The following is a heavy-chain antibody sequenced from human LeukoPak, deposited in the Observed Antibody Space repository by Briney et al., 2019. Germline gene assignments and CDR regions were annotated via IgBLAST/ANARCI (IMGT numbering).Heavy chain of an antibody. V-gene: IGHV3-23*01. CDR2: TSGGGDHT. J-gene: IGHJ4*02. D-gene: IGHD3-22*01. CDR3: AKLFYDITGYSPYFDY. CDR1: GFTFTNYA. Sequence: GGSLRLSCAASGFTFTNYAMTWVRQAPGKGPEWVSATSGGGDHTYYADSVKGQFTISRDNSRNTLYLQMDSLRAEDTAVYYCAKLFYDITGYSPYFDYWGLGTLVAVSS.